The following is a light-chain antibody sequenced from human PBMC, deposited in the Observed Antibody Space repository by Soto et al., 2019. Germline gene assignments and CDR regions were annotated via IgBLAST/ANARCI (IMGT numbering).Light chain of an antibody. CDR3: SSYAAGSIYV. J-gene: IGLJ1*01. CDR1: SSDVGYYNY. CDR2: EVV. Sequence: QSVVTQPASVSGSPGQSITISCTGTSSDVGYYNYVSWFQQHPGKAPKLMISEVVNRPSGVSIRFSGSKSGDTASLTITGLRAEDEADYYCSSYAAGSIYVFGTGTKVTV. V-gene: IGLV2-14*01.